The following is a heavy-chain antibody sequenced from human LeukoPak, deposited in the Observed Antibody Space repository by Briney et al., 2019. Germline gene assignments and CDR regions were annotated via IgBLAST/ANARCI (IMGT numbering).Heavy chain of an antibody. D-gene: IGHD3-3*01. CDR1: GGTYSYFA. Sequence: GASVKVSCKASGGTYSYFAINWVRQAPGQGLEWMGGIIALFGSSNYTHKFKGRVTFTADKSTNTVYMHLSSLRFEDTAVYYCARNHNYTDHYNHMDVWGRGTAITVSS. J-gene: IGHJ6*03. V-gene: IGHV1-69*06. CDR2: IIALFGSS. CDR3: ARNHNYTDHYNHMDV.